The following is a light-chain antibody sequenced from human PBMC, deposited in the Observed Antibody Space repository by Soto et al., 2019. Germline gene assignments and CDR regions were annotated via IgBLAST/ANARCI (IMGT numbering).Light chain of an antibody. J-gene: IGKJ1*01. CDR2: DAA. CDR3: QQRSNWLTWT. V-gene: IGKV3-11*01. Sequence: EIVLTQSPGTLSFSPVERATRSFSASQLVSSYLAWYQQKPGQAPRLLIYDAANRATGIPARFSGSGSGTDFTLTISSLEPEDFAVYYCQQRSNWLTWTFGQGTKVDIK. CDR1: QLVSSY.